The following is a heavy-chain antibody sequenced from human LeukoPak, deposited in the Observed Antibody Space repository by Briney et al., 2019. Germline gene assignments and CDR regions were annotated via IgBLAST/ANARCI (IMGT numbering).Heavy chain of an antibody. V-gene: IGHV4-4*07. J-gene: IGHJ4*02. CDR3: ARGGGYCSGGSCEDFDY. D-gene: IGHD2-15*01. CDR2: VYTNEST. Sequence: SETLSLTCTVSGASISSYYWSWIRQSAGKGLEWIGRVYTNESTNYNPSLKSRVTMSVDTSKNQFSLKLSSVTAADTAVYYCARGGGYCSGGSCEDFDYWGQGTLVTVSS. CDR1: GASISSYY.